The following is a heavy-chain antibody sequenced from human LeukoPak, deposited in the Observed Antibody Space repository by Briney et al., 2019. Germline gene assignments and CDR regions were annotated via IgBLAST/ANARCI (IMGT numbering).Heavy chain of an antibody. CDR3: ARDHGRQLVRIFGY. CDR1: GFTFSSYS. Sequence: GGSLRLSCAASGFTFSSYSMTWVRQAPGKGLEWVSYISSSSSTIYYADSVKGRFTISRDNAKNSLYLQMNSLRAEDTAVYYCARDHGRQLVRIFGYWGQGTLVTVSS. V-gene: IGHV3-48*04. J-gene: IGHJ4*02. D-gene: IGHD6-13*01. CDR2: ISSSSSTI.